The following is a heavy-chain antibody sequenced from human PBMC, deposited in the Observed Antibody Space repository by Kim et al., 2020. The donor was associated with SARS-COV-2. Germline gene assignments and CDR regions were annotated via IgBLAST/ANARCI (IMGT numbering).Heavy chain of an antibody. CDR2: LSGSGGST. J-gene: IGHJ1*01. D-gene: IGHD6-13*01. Sequence: GGSLRLSCAASGFTFSSYAMSWVRQAQGSFLECFLSLSGSGGSTYYADSVKGRFTISRDNSKNTLYLQMNSLRAEDTAVYYCDTSPDIAAAGTEYFQHWGQGTLVTVSS. CDR3: DTSPDIAAAGTEYFQH. V-gene: IGHV3-23*01. CDR1: GFTFSSYA.